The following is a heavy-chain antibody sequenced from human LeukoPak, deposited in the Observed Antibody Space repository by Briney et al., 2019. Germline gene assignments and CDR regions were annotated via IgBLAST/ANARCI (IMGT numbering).Heavy chain of an antibody. CDR1: GFTFSSYG. CDR2: IRYDGSNK. Sequence: PGGSLRLSCAASGFTFSSYGMHWVRQAPGKGLEWVAFIRYDGSNKYYADSVKGRFTISRDNSKNTLYLQMNSLRAEDTAVYYCAKDRSGSYYRPNPFDYWGQGTLVTVSS. V-gene: IGHV3-30*02. J-gene: IGHJ4*02. CDR3: AKDRSGSYYRPNPFDY. D-gene: IGHD1-26*01.